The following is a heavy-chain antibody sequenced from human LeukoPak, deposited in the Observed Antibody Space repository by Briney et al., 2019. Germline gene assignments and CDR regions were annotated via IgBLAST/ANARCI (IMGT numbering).Heavy chain of an antibody. CDR1: GFTFSSCS. J-gene: IGHJ4*02. CDR2: ISSGSAYI. V-gene: IGHV3-21*04. CDR3: ARQYSYGSRAFDY. Sequence: GGSLRLSCAASGFTFSSCSMNWVRRAPGKGLEWVSSISSGSAYIYSADSVKGRFTVSRDNAKNSLYLQMNSLRAEDTAVYYCARQYSYGSRAFDYWGQGTLVTVSS. D-gene: IGHD5-18*01.